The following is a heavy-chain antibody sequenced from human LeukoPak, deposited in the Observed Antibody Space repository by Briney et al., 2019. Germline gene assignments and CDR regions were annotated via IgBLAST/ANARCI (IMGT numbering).Heavy chain of an antibody. Sequence: GESLKISCKGSGYSFTTYWIGWVRQMPGKGLEWMGIIYPTDSDTRYSPSSQGQVTISADKSISTAYLQWSSLKASDTAMYYCGSSGYSTSWSGLDYWGQGTLVTVSS. CDR1: GYSFTTYW. D-gene: IGHD6-6*01. V-gene: IGHV5-51*01. CDR3: GSSGYSTSWSGLDY. J-gene: IGHJ4*02. CDR2: IYPTDSDT.